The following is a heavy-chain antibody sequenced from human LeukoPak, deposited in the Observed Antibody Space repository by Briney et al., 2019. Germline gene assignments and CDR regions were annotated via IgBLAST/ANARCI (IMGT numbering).Heavy chain of an antibody. J-gene: IGHJ4*02. CDR1: GFTVSSNY. Sequence: GGSLRLSCAASGFTVSSNYMSWVRQAPGKGLEWVSVIYSGGSTYYADSVKGRFTISRDNSKNTLYLQMNSLRAEDTAVYYCARVGARDYSSSGDCDYWGQGTLVTVSS. V-gene: IGHV3-66*01. CDR2: IYSGGST. CDR3: ARVGARDYSSSGDCDY. D-gene: IGHD6-13*01.